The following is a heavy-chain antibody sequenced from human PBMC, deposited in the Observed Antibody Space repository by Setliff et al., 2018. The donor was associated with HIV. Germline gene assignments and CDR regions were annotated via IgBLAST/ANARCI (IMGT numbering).Heavy chain of an antibody. J-gene: IGHJ4*02. D-gene: IGHD3-22*01. V-gene: IGHV4-34*01. CDR1: NGSFSAYY. CDR3: ARDNYYDSSGIDY. CDR2: INHSGSS. Sequence: SETLSLTCAVYNGSFSAYYWAWIRQPPGKGLEWIGEINHSGSSNYNPSLKSRVTLSVETSKNQFSLKLTSVTAADTAVYYCARDNYYDSSGIDYWGQGTLVTVSS.